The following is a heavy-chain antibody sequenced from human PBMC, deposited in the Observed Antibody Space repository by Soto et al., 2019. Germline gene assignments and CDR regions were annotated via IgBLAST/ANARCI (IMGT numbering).Heavy chain of an antibody. V-gene: IGHV3-21*01. Sequence: EVQLVESGGGLVKPGGSLRLSCEVSGFTFSTYSMNWVRQAPGKGLEWVSSISSSSSYIYYADSVKGRFTISRDNAKSSLYLLMNSLRAEDTAVYYCARAASIAAADVDYWGQGTLVTVSS. CDR1: GFTFSTYS. CDR2: ISSSSSYI. D-gene: IGHD6-13*01. J-gene: IGHJ4*02. CDR3: ARAASIAAADVDY.